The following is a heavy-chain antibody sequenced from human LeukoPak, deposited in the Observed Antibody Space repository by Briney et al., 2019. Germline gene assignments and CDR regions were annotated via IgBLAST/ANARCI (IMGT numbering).Heavy chain of an antibody. J-gene: IGHJ4*02. CDR3: ARVTGRHFDWLPYFDY. D-gene: IGHD3-9*01. CDR2: INPNSGGT. V-gene: IGHV1-2*02. Sequence: ASVKVSCKASGYTFTGYYMHWVRQAPGQGLEWMGWINPNSGGTNYAQKFQGRVTMTRDTSITTAYMQLSRLRSDDTAVYYCARVTGRHFDWLPYFDYWGQGTLATVSS. CDR1: GYTFTGYY.